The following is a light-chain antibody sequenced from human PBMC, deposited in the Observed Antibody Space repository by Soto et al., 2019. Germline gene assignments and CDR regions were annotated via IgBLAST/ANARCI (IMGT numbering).Light chain of an antibody. CDR3: QQSYSTPPWT. J-gene: IGKJ1*01. CDR1: QSISRY. Sequence: DIQMTQSPSSLSASVGDRVTITCRASQSISRYLNWYQQKPGKAPKLLIYAASSLQSGVPSRFSGSGSGTDFTITISSLQPEDFATYYGQQSYSTPPWTFGQGTKVEIK. CDR2: AAS. V-gene: IGKV1-39*01.